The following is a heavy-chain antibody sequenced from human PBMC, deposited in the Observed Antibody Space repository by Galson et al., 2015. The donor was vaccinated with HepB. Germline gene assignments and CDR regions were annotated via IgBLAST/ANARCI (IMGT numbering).Heavy chain of an antibody. CDR3: ARDRTTMVRGGMGGY. J-gene: IGHJ4*02. CDR1: GFTFSSYG. CDR2: IWYDGSNK. Sequence: SLRLSCAASGFTFSSYGMHWVRQAPGKGLEWVAVIWYDGSNKYYADSVKGRFTISRDNSKNTLYLQMNSLRAEDTAVYYCARDRTTMVRGGMGGYWGQGTLVTVSS. V-gene: IGHV3-33*08. D-gene: IGHD3-10*01.